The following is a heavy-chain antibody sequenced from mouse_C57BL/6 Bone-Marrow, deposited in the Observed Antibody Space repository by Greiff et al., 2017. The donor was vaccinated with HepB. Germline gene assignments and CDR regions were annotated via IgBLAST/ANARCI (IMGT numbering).Heavy chain of an antibody. J-gene: IGHJ1*03. V-gene: IGHV1-54*01. D-gene: IGHD2-1*01. Sequence: QVQLKESGAELVRPGTSVKVSCKASGYAFTNYLIEWVKQRPGQGLEWIGVINPGSGGTNYNEKFKGKATLTADKSSSTAYMQLSSLTSEDSAVYFCARSGMVTTLSYWYFDVWGTGTTVTVSS. CDR2: INPGSGGT. CDR1: GYAFTNYL. CDR3: ARSGMVTTLSYWYFDV.